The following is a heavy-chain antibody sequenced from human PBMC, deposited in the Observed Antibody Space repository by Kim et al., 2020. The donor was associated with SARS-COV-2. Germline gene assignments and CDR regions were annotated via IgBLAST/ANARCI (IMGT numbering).Heavy chain of an antibody. CDR2: IYYSGST. CDR3: ATASLRYGDKYSGGYFDY. D-gene: IGHD4-17*01. J-gene: IGHJ4*02. V-gene: IGHV4-59*01. CDR1: GGSISSYF. Sequence: SETLSLICTVSGGSISSYFWSWIRQPPGKGLEWIGYIYYSGSTNYNPSLKSRVTISVDTSKNQFSLKLGSVTAADTAVYYCATASLRYGDKYSGGYFDYWGQGTLVTVSS.